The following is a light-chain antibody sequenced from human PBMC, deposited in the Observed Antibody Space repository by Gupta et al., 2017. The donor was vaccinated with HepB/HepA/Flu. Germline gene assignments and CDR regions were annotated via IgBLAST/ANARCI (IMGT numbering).Light chain of an antibody. CDR2: DVT. Sequence: QSALTQPASASGSPGQSITISCPGTSNDVGSYDLVSWYQHHPGKAPKLMIYDVTKRPSGVSNRFSGSKSGNTASLTISGLQAEDEADYYCCSYAGSGTFYVFGTGTKVTVL. V-gene: IGLV2-23*02. CDR3: CSYAGSGTFYV. J-gene: IGLJ1*01. CDR1: SNDVGSYDL.